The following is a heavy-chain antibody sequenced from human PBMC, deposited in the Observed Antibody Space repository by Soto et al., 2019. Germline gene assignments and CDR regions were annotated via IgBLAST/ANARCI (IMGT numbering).Heavy chain of an antibody. J-gene: IGHJ6*02. CDR1: GFTFSNYD. CDR3: AREGSVSSSDYYAYYYGMDV. Sequence: PGGSLRLSCAASGFTFSNYDINWVRQAPGKGPEWISHISSSGGIIYYADSVKGRFTISRDNAKNSLYLQMNSLRGEDTAVYYCAREGSVSSSDYYAYYYGMDVWGQGTTVTAP. V-gene: IGHV3-48*03. D-gene: IGHD3-10*01. CDR2: ISSSGGII.